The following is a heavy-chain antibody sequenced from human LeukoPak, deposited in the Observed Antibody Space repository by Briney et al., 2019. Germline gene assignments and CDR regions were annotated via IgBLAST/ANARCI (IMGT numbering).Heavy chain of an antibody. D-gene: IGHD6-13*01. Sequence: SQTLSLTCAISGDSVSSNSAAWNWIRQSPSRGLEWLGRTYYRSKWYNDYAVSVKSRITINPDTSKNQFSLKLSSVTAADTAVYYCARLGKPRDEGWYSSSRGWFDPWGQGTLVTVSS. CDR2: TYYRSKWYN. V-gene: IGHV6-1*01. J-gene: IGHJ5*02. CDR1: GDSVSSNSAA. CDR3: ARLGKPRDEGWYSSSRGWFDP.